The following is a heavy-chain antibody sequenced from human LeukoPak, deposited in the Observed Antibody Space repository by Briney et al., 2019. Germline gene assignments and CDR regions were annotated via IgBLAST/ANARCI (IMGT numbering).Heavy chain of an antibody. CDR3: ASGGGWMIES. CDR2: IKGDGSEQ. J-gene: IGHJ4*02. CDR1: GFTFSTEW. D-gene: IGHD6-19*01. Sequence: GGSLTLAHPASGFTFSTEWVNSVRQTPGKGLEWLANIKGDGSEQNYVESVKGRFTLSRDTAKNSMYLQMSSMRGEDMAVYDCASGGGWMIESWGQGTLVTVSS. V-gene: IGHV3-7*01.